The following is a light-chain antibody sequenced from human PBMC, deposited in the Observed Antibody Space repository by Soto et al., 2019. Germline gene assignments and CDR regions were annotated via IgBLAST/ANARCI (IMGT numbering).Light chain of an antibody. CDR3: QQYGDSPWT. Sequence: EIVMTQSPATLSVSPGERASLSCRASQSVSSNLAWYQQKPGQAPRLLIYGASSRATGIADRFSGSGSGTDFTLTISRLEPEDSAVYYCQQYGDSPWTFGQRTKVDVK. CDR2: GAS. CDR1: QSVSSN. J-gene: IGKJ1*01. V-gene: IGKV3-20*01.